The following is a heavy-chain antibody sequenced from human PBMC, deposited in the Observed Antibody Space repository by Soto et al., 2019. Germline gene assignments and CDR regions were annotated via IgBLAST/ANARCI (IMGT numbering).Heavy chain of an antibody. CDR2: IYYSGST. J-gene: IGHJ4*02. CDR3: ARRRGRSFDY. V-gene: IGHV4-59*08. Sequence: PSETLSPPRTVSGGSRSSYYWSWIRQPPGKGLEWIGYIYYSGSTNYNPSLKSRVTISVDTSKNQFSLKLSSVTAADTAVYYCARRRGRSFDYWGQGTLVTVSS. CDR1: GGSRSSYY. D-gene: IGHD2-15*01.